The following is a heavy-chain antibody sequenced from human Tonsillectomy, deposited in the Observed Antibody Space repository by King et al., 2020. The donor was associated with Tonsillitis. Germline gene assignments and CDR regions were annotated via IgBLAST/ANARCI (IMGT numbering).Heavy chain of an antibody. CDR3: AGAEGVRFLEWLLSDYFDY. CDR2: IKQDGSEK. Sequence: VQLVESGGGLVQPGGSLRLSCAASGFTFTRYWMSWVRQAPGKGLEWVANIKQDGSEKYYVDSVRGRFTISRDNAKNSLYLQMNSLRAEDTAVYYCAGAEGVRFLEWLLSDYFDYWGQGALVTVSS. V-gene: IGHV3-7*04. D-gene: IGHD3-3*01. CDR1: GFTFTRYW. J-gene: IGHJ4*02.